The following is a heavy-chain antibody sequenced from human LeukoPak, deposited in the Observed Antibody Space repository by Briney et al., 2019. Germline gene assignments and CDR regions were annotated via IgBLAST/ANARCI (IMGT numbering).Heavy chain of an antibody. CDR3: ARHEYSRSYYGLSWFDP. CDR2: IYYSGST. D-gene: IGHD1-26*01. Sequence: SETLSLTCTVSGGSISSSGYYWGWIRQPPGKGLEWIASIYYSGSTYYNPSLKSRVTISVDTSKNQLSLKLSSLTAADTAVYYCARHEYSRSYYGLSWFDPWGQGTLVTVSS. CDR1: GGSISSSGYY. J-gene: IGHJ5*02. V-gene: IGHV4-39*01.